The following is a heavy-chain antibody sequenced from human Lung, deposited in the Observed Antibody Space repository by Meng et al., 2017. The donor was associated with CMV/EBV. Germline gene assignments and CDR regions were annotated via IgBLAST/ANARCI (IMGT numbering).Heavy chain of an antibody. V-gene: IGHV3-7*01. Sequence: GGSLRLSCGGSGFSFDTYWMTWAGQAPGKGLGWVANIKSDGIENNVLDAVKGRFTISRDNAKNALYLQMNWLTTEDTAFYNFARGLAQSNTNFGVPHAYWGQGILVTVSS. CDR2: IKSDGIEN. CDR1: GFSFDTYW. D-gene: IGHD3-3*01. CDR3: ARGLAQSNTNFGVPHAY. J-gene: IGHJ4*02.